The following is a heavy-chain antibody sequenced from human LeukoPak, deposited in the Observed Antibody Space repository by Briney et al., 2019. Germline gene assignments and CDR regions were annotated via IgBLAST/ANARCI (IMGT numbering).Heavy chain of an antibody. V-gene: IGHV4-59*08. CDR2: IYDSGST. Sequence: SETLSLTCTVSGVSISKYYWSWIRQPPGKGLEWIGAIYDSGSTNYNPSLKSRVTISVDTSKNQFSLKLSSVTAADTAVYYCARPYCSSTSCNHRFDAFDIWGQGTMVTVSS. D-gene: IGHD2-2*01. J-gene: IGHJ3*02. CDR1: GVSISKYY. CDR3: ARPYCSSTSCNHRFDAFDI.